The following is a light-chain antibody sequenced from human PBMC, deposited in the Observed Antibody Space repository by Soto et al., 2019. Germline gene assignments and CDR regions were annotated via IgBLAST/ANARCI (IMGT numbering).Light chain of an antibody. CDR2: DVT. J-gene: IGLJ2*01. Sequence: QSALTQPPSASGSPGQSVTISCTGTSSDVGGYNFVSGYQQHPGKAPKLMIYDVTEPPSGVPDRFSGSKSGNTASLTVSGLQGEDEADYYCTSYAGSNNPVLFGGGTKLTVL. CDR3: TSYAGSNNPVL. V-gene: IGLV2-8*01. CDR1: SSDVGGYNF.